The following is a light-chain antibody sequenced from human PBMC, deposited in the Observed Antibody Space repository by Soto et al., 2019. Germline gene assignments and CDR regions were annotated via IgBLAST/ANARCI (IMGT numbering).Light chain of an antibody. CDR2: DVT. V-gene: IGLV2-14*01. J-gene: IGLJ1*01. CDR1: SSDGGGYNY. Sequence: QSALAQPASVSGSPGQSITISCTGTSSDGGGYNYVSWYQQHPGRAPKLMIYDVTNRPSGVSNRFSGSKSGNTASLTISGLQAEDEADYYCGSYTSSSTLYVFGTGTKLTVL. CDR3: GSYTSSSTLYV.